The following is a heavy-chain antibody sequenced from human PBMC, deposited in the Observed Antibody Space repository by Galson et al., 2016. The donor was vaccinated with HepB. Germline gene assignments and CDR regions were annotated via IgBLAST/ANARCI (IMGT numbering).Heavy chain of an antibody. CDR2: VYHSGST. CDR1: GGSISRSTW. D-gene: IGHD3-22*01. Sequence: SETLSLTCAVSGGSISRSTWWSWVRQPPGKGLEWIGEVYHSGSTNYNPSLDSRVTISVDKPKNHISLMLTSLTAADTAIYYCANYYETPGYGAFALWGQGTMFTVSS. V-gene: IGHV4-4*02. CDR3: ANYYETPGYGAFAL. J-gene: IGHJ3*01.